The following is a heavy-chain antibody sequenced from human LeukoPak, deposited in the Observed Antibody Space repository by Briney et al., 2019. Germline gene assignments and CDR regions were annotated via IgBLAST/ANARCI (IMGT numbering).Heavy chain of an antibody. D-gene: IGHD2-21*01. J-gene: IGHJ3*02. V-gene: IGHV3-30*18. CDR2: ISYDGSNK. Sequence: GGSLRLSCAASEFTFSSHGMHWVRQAPGKGLEWVAVISYDGSNKYYADSVRGRFTISSDNSKNTLYLQMNSLRAEDTAVYYCAKDPPSIPDDDDAFDIWGQGTMVTVSS. CDR3: AKDPPSIPDDDDAFDI. CDR1: EFTFSSHG.